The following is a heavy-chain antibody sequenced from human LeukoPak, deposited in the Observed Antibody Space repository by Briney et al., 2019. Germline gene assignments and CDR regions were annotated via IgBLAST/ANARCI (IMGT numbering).Heavy chain of an antibody. CDR2: ISSSGSAI. D-gene: IGHD2-15*01. Sequence: GGSLRLSCAASGFTFSSYEMNWVRQAPGKGLDWVSYISSSGSAIYYADSVRGRFTISRDNAKNSLYLQMNSLRAENTAVYYCARARRDCSGGSCYPDYNWFDPWGQGTLVTVSS. CDR3: ARARRDCSGGSCYPDYNWFDP. CDR1: GFTFSSYE. J-gene: IGHJ5*02. V-gene: IGHV3-48*03.